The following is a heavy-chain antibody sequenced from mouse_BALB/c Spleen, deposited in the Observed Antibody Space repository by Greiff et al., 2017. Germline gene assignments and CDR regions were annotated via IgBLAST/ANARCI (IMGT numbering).Heavy chain of an antibody. CDR3: ARPIYYDYDEEAMDY. V-gene: IGHV5-9-3*01. CDR1: GFTFSSYA. Sequence: EVKVEESGGGLVKPGGSLKLSCAASGFTFSSYAMSWVRQTPEKRLEWVATISSGGSYTYYPDSVKGRFTISRDNAKNTLYLQMSSLRSEDTAMYYCARPIYYDYDEEAMDYWGQGTSVTVSS. D-gene: IGHD2-4*01. J-gene: IGHJ4*01. CDR2: ISSGGSYT.